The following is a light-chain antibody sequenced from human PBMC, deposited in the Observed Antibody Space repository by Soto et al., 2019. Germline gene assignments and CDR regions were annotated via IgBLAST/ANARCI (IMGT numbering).Light chain of an antibody. CDR3: QQYNSFWT. J-gene: IGKJ1*01. CDR2: DAS. V-gene: IGKV1-5*01. CDR1: QSISSW. Sequence: DIQMTQSPSTLSASVGDRVTITCRASQSISSWLAWYQQKPGKAPKLLIYDASYLERGVPSRFSGSGSGTEFTLTISSLQPDDLATYSCQQYNSFWTFDQGTKVEI.